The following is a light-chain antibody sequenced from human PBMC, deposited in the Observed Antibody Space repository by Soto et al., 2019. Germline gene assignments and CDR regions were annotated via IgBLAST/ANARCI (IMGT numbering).Light chain of an antibody. CDR3: QQYNSYSLT. CDR2: QAS. CDR1: QTIISW. Sequence: IQLTQSPSSLSASLGDRVTITCRASQTIISWLAWYQHKPGEAPRLLIYQASSLETEVPSRFSGSGSGTEFTLTISSLQPGDFATYYCQQYNSYSLTFGQGTKVDI. V-gene: IGKV1-5*03. J-gene: IGKJ1*01.